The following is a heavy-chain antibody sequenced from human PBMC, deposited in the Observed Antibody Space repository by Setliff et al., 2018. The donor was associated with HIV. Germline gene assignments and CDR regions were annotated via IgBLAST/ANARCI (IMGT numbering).Heavy chain of an antibody. CDR2: IIPNSGAT. V-gene: IGHV1-2*06. CDR1: GYTFTGYY. D-gene: IGHD2-2*01. J-gene: IGHJ6*03. Sequence: GASVKVSCKASGYTFTGYYVHWVRQAPGQGLEWMGRIIPNSGATNYAQKFQGRVTMTRDTSSRTAYMELSRLRSDDTAVYFCARGRGYCSSHGCFYYYMDVWAEGTTVTVSS. CDR3: ARGRGYCSSHGCFYYYMDV.